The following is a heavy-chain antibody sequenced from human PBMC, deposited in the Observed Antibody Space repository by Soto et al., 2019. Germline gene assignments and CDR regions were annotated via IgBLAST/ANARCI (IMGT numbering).Heavy chain of an antibody. V-gene: IGHV4-30-4*01. D-gene: IGHD3-16*01. CDR2: IYYSGST. CDR3: ARDHVWGPLAP. CDR1: GGSISSGDYY. Sequence: SETLSLTCTFSGGSISSGDYYLSWIRQPPGKGLEWIGYIYYSGSTYYNPSLKSRVTISVDTSKNQFSLKLSSVTAADTAVYYCARDHVWGPLAPWGQGTLVTVSS. J-gene: IGHJ5*02.